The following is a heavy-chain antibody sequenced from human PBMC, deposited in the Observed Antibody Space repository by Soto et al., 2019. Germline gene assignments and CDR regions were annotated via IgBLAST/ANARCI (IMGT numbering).Heavy chain of an antibody. V-gene: IGHV3-30-3*01. Sequence: QVQLAESGGGVVQPGRSLRLSCAASGFTFSSHAMDWVRQAPGKGLEWVAVISYDGVNKDYADSVKGRFTISRDNSRNMLYLEMNSLSPEDTAVYYCAREAWFGELFSGVDPWGQGTLVTVSS. CDR3: AREAWFGELFSGVDP. CDR1: GFTFSSHA. J-gene: IGHJ5*02. CDR2: ISYDGVNK. D-gene: IGHD3-10*01.